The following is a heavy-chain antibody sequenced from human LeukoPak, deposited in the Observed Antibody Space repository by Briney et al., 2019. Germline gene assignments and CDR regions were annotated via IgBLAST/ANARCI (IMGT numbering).Heavy chain of an antibody. CDR1: GFTFSSYS. V-gene: IGHV3-21*01. J-gene: IGHJ4*02. CDR3: ATHQLYSGSSRWFDY. Sequence: GGSLRLSCAASGFTFSSYSMNWVRQAPGKGLEWVSSISSSSSYIYYADSVKGGFTISRDNAKNSLYLQMNSLRAEDTAVYYCATHQLYSGSSRWFDYWGQGTLVTASS. D-gene: IGHD1-26*01. CDR2: ISSSSSYI.